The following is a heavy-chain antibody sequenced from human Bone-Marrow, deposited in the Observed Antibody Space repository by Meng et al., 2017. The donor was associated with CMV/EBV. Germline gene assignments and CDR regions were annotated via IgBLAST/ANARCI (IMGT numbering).Heavy chain of an antibody. CDR3: VRGSSWYKYFDY. D-gene: IGHD6-13*01. CDR2: IYYSGST. CDR1: GGSISSYY. V-gene: IGHV4-59*01. J-gene: IGHJ4*02. Sequence: GSLRLSCTVSGGSISSYYWSWIRQPPGKGLEWIGYIYYSGSTNYNPSLKSRVTISVDTSKNQFSLKLSSVTAADTAVYYCVRGSSWYKYFDYWGQGTLVAVSS.